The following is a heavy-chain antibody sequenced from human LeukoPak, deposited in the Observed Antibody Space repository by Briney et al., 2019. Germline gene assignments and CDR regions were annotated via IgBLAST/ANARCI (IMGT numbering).Heavy chain of an antibody. CDR1: GDSFSSNSAA. CDR3: AREGGFLGYCSGGSCYSLPFDY. V-gene: IGHV6-1*01. Sequence: SQTLSLTCAISGDSFSSNSAAWNWIRQSPSRGLEWLGRTYYRSKWYNDYAVSVKSRITINPDTSKNQFSLQLNSVTPEDTAVYYCAREGGFLGYCSGGSCYSLPFDYWGQGTLVTVSS. D-gene: IGHD2-15*01. CDR2: TYYRSKWYN. J-gene: IGHJ4*02.